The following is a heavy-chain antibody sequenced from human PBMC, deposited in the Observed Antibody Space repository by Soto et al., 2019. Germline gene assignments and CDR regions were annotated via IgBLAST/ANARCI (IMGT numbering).Heavy chain of an antibody. D-gene: IGHD2-2*01. V-gene: IGHV4-30-2*01. CDR2: MYHSGST. Sequence: QLQLQESGSGLVKPSQTLSLTCAVSGGSISSGGYSWSWIRQPPGKGLEWIGYMYHSGSTYYNPYLKSRVTISIDRSKNQVSLKLSCVSAADTAVYYCARVPDYWGQGILVTVSS. J-gene: IGHJ4*02. CDR3: ARVPDY. CDR1: GGSISSGGYS.